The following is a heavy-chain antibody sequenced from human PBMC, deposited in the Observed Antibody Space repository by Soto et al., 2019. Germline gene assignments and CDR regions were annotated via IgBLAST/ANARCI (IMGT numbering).Heavy chain of an antibody. CDR3: VRGSGKYYYGMDV. V-gene: IGHV4-39*01. D-gene: IGHD3-10*01. CDR2: IYYSGST. Sequence: QLQLQESGPGLVKPSETLSLTCTVSGASISSSSYYWGWIRQPPGKRLEWIGSIYYSGSTYYNPSPKRRVTISVDTSKNQFSLRLSSVTAADTAVYYCVRGSGKYYYGMDVWGQGTTVTVSS. J-gene: IGHJ6*02. CDR1: GASISSSSYY.